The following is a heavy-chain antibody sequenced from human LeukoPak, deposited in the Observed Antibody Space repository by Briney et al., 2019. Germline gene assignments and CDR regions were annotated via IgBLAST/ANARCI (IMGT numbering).Heavy chain of an antibody. V-gene: IGHV4-34*01. J-gene: IGHJ4*02. CDR1: VGSFSGYY. D-gene: IGHD3-10*01. CDR2: INHSGST. CDR3: ARSGVVRGVITHKTIDY. Sequence: AETLSLTCAVYVGSFSGYYWSWIRQPTGKGLEWIGEINHSGSTNYNPSLKSRVTISVDTSKNQFSLKLSSVTAADTAVYYCARSGVVRGVITHKTIDYWGQGTLVTVSS.